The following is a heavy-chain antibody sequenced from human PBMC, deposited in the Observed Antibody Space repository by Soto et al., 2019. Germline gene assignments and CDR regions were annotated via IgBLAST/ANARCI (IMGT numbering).Heavy chain of an antibody. CDR2: MNPNSGNT. D-gene: IGHD3-3*01. CDR3: ARVPSKKRITIFGVVH. V-gene: IGHV1-8*02. CDR1: GYTFTSYA. J-gene: IGHJ4*02. Sequence: ASVKVSCKASGYTFTSYAMHWVRQATGQGLEWMGWMNPNSGNTGYAQKFQGRVTMTRNTSISTAYMELSSLRSEDTAVYYCARVPSKKRITIFGVVHWGQGTLVTVSS.